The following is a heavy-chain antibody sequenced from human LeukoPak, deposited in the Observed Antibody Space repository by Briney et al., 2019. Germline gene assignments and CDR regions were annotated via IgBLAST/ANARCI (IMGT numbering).Heavy chain of an antibody. CDR1: GFTFSSFA. V-gene: IGHV3-23*01. CDR2: IRTSGGST. CDR3: AKDMIAAADILYFQH. J-gene: IGHJ1*01. D-gene: IGHD6-13*01. Sequence: GGSLRLSCAASGFTFSSFAMSWVRQAPGKGLEWVSTIRTSGGSTLYADSVQGRFTISRDNSKNTLYLQMNSPRAEDTAVYYCAKDMIAAADILYFQHWGQGTLVTVSS.